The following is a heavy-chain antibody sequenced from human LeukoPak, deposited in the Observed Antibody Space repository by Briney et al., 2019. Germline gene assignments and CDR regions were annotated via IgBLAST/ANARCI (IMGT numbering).Heavy chain of an antibody. D-gene: IGHD3-10*01. CDR3: ARGYYGSGSLN. J-gene: IGHJ4*02. CDR1: GGSFSGYY. Sequence: PSETLSLTCAVYGGSFSGYYWSWIRQPPGNGLEWIGEINHSGSTNYNPSLKSRVTISVDTSKNQFSLKLSSVTAADTAVYYCARGYYGSGSLNWGQGTLVTVSS. V-gene: IGHV4-34*01. CDR2: INHSGST.